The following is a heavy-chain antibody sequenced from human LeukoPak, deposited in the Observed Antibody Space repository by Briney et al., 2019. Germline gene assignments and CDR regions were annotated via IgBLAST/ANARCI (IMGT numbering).Heavy chain of an antibody. CDR3: ARAIAAAGSLGWFDP. V-gene: IGHV1-2*02. CDR2: INPNSGGT. CDR1: GYTFTSYY. D-gene: IGHD6-13*01. Sequence: ASVKVSCKASGYTFTSYYMHWVRQAPGQGLEWMGWINPNSGGTNYAQKFQGRVTMTRDTSISTAYMELSRLRSDDTAVYYCARAIAAAGSLGWFDPWGQGTLVTVSS. J-gene: IGHJ5*02.